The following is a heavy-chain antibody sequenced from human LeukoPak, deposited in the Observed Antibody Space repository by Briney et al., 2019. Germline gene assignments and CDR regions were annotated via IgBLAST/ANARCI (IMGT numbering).Heavy chain of an antibody. CDR1: GLTFSSYA. J-gene: IGHJ4*02. V-gene: IGHV3-23*01. Sequence: GGSLRLSCAASGLTFSSYAMSWVRQAPGKGLEWVSAISGSGGSTYYADSVKGRFTISRDNSKNTLYLQMNSLRAEDTAVYYCAKDPSVVVVQPDVDYWGQGTLVTVSS. D-gene: IGHD3-22*01. CDR3: AKDPSVVVVQPDVDY. CDR2: ISGSGGST.